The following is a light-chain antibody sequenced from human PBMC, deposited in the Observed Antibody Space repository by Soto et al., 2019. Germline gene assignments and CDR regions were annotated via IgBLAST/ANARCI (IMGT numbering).Light chain of an antibody. CDR3: QQRSKWPLT. J-gene: IGKJ4*01. CDR2: DAS. CDR1: QNISNY. Sequence: EVVMTQSPATLSVSPGEGATLSCRASQNISNYLIWYQQKPGQAPRLLIYDASNRATGIPARFSGSGSGTDFTLTISSLEPEDFAVYYCQQRSKWPLTFGGGTKVDIK. V-gene: IGKV3-11*01.